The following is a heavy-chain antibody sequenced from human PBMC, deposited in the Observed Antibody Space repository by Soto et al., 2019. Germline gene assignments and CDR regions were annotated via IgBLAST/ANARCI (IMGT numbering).Heavy chain of an antibody. CDR3: ARLKEFGYTAMVREERIDAFEI. CDR2: IYYSGST. D-gene: IGHD5-18*01. J-gene: IGHJ3*02. Sequence: LSLTCTVSGGSISSSSYSWGWIRQPPGKGLEWIGSIYYSGSTYYNPSLKSRVTISVDTSKNQFSLKLSSVTAADTAVYYCARLKEFGYTAMVREERIDAFEIWGQGTMVTVSS. V-gene: IGHV4-39*01. CDR1: GGSISSSSYS.